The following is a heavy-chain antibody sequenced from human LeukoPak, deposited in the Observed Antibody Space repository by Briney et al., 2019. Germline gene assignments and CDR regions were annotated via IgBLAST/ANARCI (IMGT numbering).Heavy chain of an antibody. CDR1: GFTFSSYG. V-gene: IGHV3-30*02. Sequence: PGGSLRLSCAASGFTFSSYGMHWVRQAPGKGLEWVAFIRYDGSNKYYADSVKGRFTISRDNSKNTLYLQMNSLRAEDTAVYYCARDRGPDTIFGVPPGRGFFDYWGQGTLVTVSS. CDR3: ARDRGPDTIFGVPPGRGFFDY. CDR2: IRYDGSNK. J-gene: IGHJ4*02. D-gene: IGHD3-3*01.